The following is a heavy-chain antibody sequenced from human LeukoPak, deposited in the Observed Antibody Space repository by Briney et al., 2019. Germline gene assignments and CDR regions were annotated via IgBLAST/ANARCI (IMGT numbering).Heavy chain of an antibody. D-gene: IGHD4-17*01. CDR2: INTDGNTA. CDR3: ARDPRYGDYYFAY. V-gene: IGHV3-74*01. Sequence: QPRGSLRLSSAASGFFFTTYWTHWVRQAPGKGLVWVSRINTDGNTASYADSVRGRFTISRDNAKNTLYLQMNSLRAEDTAVYYCARDPRYGDYYFAYWGQGTLVTVSS. J-gene: IGHJ4*02. CDR1: GFFFTTYW.